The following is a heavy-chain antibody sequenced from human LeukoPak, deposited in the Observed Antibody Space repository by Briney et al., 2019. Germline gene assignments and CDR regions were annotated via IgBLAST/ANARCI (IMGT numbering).Heavy chain of an antibody. CDR3: ATLRDGYEFDY. D-gene: IGHD5-24*01. J-gene: IGHJ4*02. V-gene: IGHV4-59*01. CDR2: IYYRGNT. Sequence: SETLSLTCTVSGGSISSFYWSWIRQPPGKGLEWIGYIYYRGNTQYNPSLKSRVTISVDTSKNQCSLRLTSVTAADTAVYYCATLRDGYEFDYWGQGTLVTVSS. CDR1: GGSISSFY.